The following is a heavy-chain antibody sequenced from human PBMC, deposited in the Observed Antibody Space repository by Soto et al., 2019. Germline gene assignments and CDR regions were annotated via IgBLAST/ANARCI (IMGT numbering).Heavy chain of an antibody. D-gene: IGHD2-15*01. CDR2: IWYDGSNK. CDR3: ARKTVGYCSGGSCYSSHWYFDL. CDR1: GFTFSSYG. J-gene: IGHJ2*01. V-gene: IGHV3-33*01. Sequence: QVQLVESGGGVVQPGRSLRLSCAASGFTFSSYGMHWVRQAPGKGLEWVAVIWYDGSNKYYADSVKGRFTISRDNSKNTLYLQMNSLRAEDTAVYYCARKTVGYCSGGSCYSSHWYFDLWGRGTLVTVSS.